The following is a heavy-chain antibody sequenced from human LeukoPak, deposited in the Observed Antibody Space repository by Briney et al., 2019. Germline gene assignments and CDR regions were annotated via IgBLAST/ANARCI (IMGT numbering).Heavy chain of an antibody. D-gene: IGHD2-2*01. Sequence: ASVKVSCKASGYTFTGYYMHWVRQAPGQGLEWMGWINPNSGGTNYAQKFQGRVTMTRDTSIGTAYMEPSRLRSDDTAVYYCARHCSSTSCYDAFDIWGQGTMVTVSS. V-gene: IGHV1-2*02. J-gene: IGHJ3*02. CDR1: GYTFTGYY. CDR2: INPNSGGT. CDR3: ARHCSSTSCYDAFDI.